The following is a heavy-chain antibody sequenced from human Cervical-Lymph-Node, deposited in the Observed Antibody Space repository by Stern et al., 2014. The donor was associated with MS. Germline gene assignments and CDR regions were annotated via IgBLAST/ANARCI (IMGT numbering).Heavy chain of an antibody. CDR1: GASISTYY. Sequence: QVQLQESGPGLVKPSETLSLTCTVSGASISTYYWSWIRQPPGRGLEWVGYAFHTGTTIYTPSLKSRVTISLDTSKNQFSLILRSVTAADTAVYYCARKALSMDHYFDSWGQGALVTVSS. J-gene: IGHJ4*02. CDR3: ARKALSMDHYFDS. D-gene: IGHD2-2*03. V-gene: IGHV4-59*01. CDR2: AFHTGTT.